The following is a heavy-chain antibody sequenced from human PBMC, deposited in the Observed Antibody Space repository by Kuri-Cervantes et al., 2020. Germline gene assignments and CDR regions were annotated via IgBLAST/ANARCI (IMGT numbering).Heavy chain of an antibody. J-gene: IGHJ5*02. V-gene: IGHV4-34*01. Sequence: SETLSLPCAVYGGSFSGYYWSWIRQPPGKGLEWFGEINHSGSTNYNPSLKSRVTISVDTSKNQFSLKLNSVTAADTAVYYCAGGQGSAYCGGDCYSDWFDPWGQGILFTVSS. CDR2: INHSGST. CDR1: GGSFSGYY. D-gene: IGHD2-21*02. CDR3: AGGQGSAYCGGDCYSDWFDP.